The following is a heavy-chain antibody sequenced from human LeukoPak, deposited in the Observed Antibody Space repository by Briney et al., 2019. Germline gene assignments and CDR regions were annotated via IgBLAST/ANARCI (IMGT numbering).Heavy chain of an antibody. Sequence: PSDPLSLTRAVYGGSFSGYLWSGIPPPPGKGREWFGEINHSGSTNYNPSLKSRVTISVDTSKNQFSLKLSSVTAADTAVYYCAKDRLESGGYRQVPYYWGPGTLVTVSS. CDR1: GGSFSGYL. CDR3: AKDRLESGGYRQVPYY. J-gene: IGHJ4*02. V-gene: IGHV4-34*01. D-gene: IGHD1-26*01. CDR2: INHSGST.